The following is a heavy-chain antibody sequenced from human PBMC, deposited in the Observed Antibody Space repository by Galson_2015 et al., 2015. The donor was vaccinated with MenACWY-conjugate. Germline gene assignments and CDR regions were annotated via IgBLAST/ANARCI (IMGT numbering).Heavy chain of an antibody. D-gene: IGHD2-2*01. V-gene: IGHV1-2*02. CDR2: IDPKSGGA. CDR1: GYPFPTYF. CDR3: TRDRHPPSAPFDY. Sequence: SVKVSCKASGYPFPTYFIHWVRQAPGQGLQWMGWIDPKSGGANYAQNFQVRVTMTRDTSISTAYMDLSSLRSDDTAVYYCTRDRHPPSAPFDYWGQGTLVTVSS. J-gene: IGHJ4*02.